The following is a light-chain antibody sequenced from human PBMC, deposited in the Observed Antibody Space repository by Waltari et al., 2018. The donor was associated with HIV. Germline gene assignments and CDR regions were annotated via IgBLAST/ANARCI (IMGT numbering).Light chain of an antibody. CDR2: EVS. J-gene: IGLJ2*01. CDR1: SSDIGSFNR. CDR3: SSYASTSTPVL. Sequence: QSALTQPASVSGSPGQSITISCTGTSSDIGSFNRVSWYQQHPGKVPKLIIYEVSNRPSVIAVRVSGSKSGNTASLTISVLQADDEALFYCSSYASTSTPVLFGGGTQLTVL. V-gene: IGLV2-14*02.